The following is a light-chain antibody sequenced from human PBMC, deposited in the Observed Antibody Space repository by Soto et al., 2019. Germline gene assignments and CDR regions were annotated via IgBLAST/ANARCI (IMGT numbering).Light chain of an antibody. CDR3: CSYGGRRTYV. CDR1: SSDVGSYNL. Sequence: QSALTQPASVSGSPGQSITVSCTGTSSDVGSYNLVSWYQQHPGKAPKLMIYEGNKRPSGVSNRFSGSKSANTASLTISGLQAEDEADYYCCSYGGRRTYVFGTGTQLTVL. CDR2: EGN. V-gene: IGLV2-23*01. J-gene: IGLJ1*01.